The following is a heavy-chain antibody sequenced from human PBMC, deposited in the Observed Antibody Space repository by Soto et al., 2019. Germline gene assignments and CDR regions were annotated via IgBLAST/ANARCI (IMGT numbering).Heavy chain of an antibody. CDR2: IRSKANSYAT. V-gene: IGHV3-73*01. D-gene: IGHD6-13*01. Sequence: TGGSLRLSCAASGFTFSGSAMHWVRQASGKGLEWVGRIRSKANSYATAYAASVKGRFTISRDDSKNTAYLQMNSLKTEDTAVYYCTTQQQLVLNAFDIWGQGTMVTVSS. J-gene: IGHJ3*02. CDR1: GFTFSGSA. CDR3: TTQQQLVLNAFDI.